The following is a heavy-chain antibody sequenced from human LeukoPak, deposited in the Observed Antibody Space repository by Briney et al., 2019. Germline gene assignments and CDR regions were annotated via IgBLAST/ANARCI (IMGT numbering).Heavy chain of an antibody. CDR2: INHSGSA. CDR3: ARGLDTMVRGVIIARLFDY. D-gene: IGHD3-10*01. CDR1: GGSFSGYY. Sequence: KPSETLSLTCAVYGGSFSGYYWSWIRQPPGKGLEWIGEINHSGSANYNPSLKSRVTISVDTSKNQFSLKLSSVTAADTAVYYCARGLDTMVRGVIIARLFDYWGQGTLVTVSS. J-gene: IGHJ4*02. V-gene: IGHV4-34*01.